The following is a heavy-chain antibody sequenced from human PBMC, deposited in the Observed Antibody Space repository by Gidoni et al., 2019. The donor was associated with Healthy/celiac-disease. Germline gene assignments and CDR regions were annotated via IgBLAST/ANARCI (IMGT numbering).Heavy chain of an antibody. D-gene: IGHD4-4*01. CDR1: GGSISSGGYS. CDR3: ARQAVTAHDAFAI. CDR2: IYHSGST. Sequence: QLQLQEYGSGLVKPSQTLSLTCAVSGGSISSGGYSWSWIRQPPGKVLEWIGYIYHSGSTYYNPSLKSRVTISVDRSKNQFSLKLSSVTAADTAVYYCARQAVTAHDAFAIWGQGTMVTVSS. J-gene: IGHJ3*02. V-gene: IGHV4-30-2*01.